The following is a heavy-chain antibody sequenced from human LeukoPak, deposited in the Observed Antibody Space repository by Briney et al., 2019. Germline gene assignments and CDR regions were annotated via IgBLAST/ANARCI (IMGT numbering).Heavy chain of an antibody. Sequence: SETLSLTCAVYGGSFSSYYWGWIRQPPGKGLEWIGSIYYSGSTYYNPSLKSRVTISVDTSKNQFSLKLSSVTAADTAVYYCARDRQQLELDYWGQGTLVTVSS. CDR2: IYYSGST. CDR3: ARDRQQLELDY. J-gene: IGHJ4*02. CDR1: GGSFSSYY. D-gene: IGHD6-13*01. V-gene: IGHV4-39*07.